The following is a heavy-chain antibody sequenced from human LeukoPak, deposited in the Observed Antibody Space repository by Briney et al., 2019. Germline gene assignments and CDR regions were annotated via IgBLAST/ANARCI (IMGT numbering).Heavy chain of an antibody. CDR3: ARDRNYYDSSGYRRVDY. Sequence: GSLRLSCAASGFTFSDYYMSWIRQAPGKGLEWVSYISSSGSTIYYADSVKGRFTISRDNAKNSLYLQMNSLRAEDTAVYYCARDRNYYDSSGYRRVDYWGQGTLVTVSS. CDR2: ISSSGSTI. D-gene: IGHD3-22*01. J-gene: IGHJ4*02. CDR1: GFTFSDYY. V-gene: IGHV3-11*04.